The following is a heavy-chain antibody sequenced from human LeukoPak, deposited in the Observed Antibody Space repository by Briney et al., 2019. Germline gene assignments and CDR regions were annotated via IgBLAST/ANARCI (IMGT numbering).Heavy chain of an antibody. J-gene: IGHJ6*04. D-gene: IGHD3-10*01. CDR1: GYTSTSYG. V-gene: IGHV1-18*04. Sequence: ASVKVSCKASGYTSTSYGISWVRQAPGQGLEWMGWISAYNGNTNYAQKLQGRVTMTTDTSTSTAYMELRSLRSDDTAGYYCARDQRYYDGSGSLYYGMYVSGEGNTVTASS. CDR3: ARDQRYYDGSGSLYYGMYV. CDR2: ISAYNGNT.